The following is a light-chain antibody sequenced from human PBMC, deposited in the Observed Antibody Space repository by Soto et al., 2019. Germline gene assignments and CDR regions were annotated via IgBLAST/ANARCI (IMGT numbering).Light chain of an antibody. Sequence: QSALTQPASVSGSPGQSITISCTGASSDVGLYDFVSWYQHHPSKAPKLLIFEVSYRPSGVSSRFSGSKSGNTASLTISGLQAEDEADYYCNSYTRFSTYVFGTGTKLTVL. V-gene: IGLV2-14*01. J-gene: IGLJ1*01. CDR1: SSDVGLYDF. CDR3: NSYTRFSTYV. CDR2: EVS.